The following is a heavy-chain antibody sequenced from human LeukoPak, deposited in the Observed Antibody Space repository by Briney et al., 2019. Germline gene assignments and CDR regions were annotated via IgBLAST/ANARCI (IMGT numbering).Heavy chain of an antibody. CDR2: ISGSGGST. D-gene: IGHD3-3*01. CDR3: ANLRFLEWLLTPLEFDY. Sequence: GGSLRLSCAASGFTFSSYAMSWVRQAPGKGLEWVSAISGSGGSTYYADSVKGRFTISRDNSKNTLYLQMNSLRAEDTAVYYCANLRFLEWLLTPLEFDYWGQGTLVTVSS. V-gene: IGHV3-23*01. J-gene: IGHJ4*02. CDR1: GFTFSSYA.